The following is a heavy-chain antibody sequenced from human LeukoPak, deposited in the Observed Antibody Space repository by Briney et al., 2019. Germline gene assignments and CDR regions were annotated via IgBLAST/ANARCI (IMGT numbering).Heavy chain of an antibody. V-gene: IGHV4-4*07. CDR1: GGSINNYY. CDR2: IYSSGST. D-gene: IGHD3-22*01. Sequence: SETLSLTCTVSGGSINNYYWSWIRQPAGKGLEWIGRIYSSGSTNYNPSLQSRVTMSVDTSKNQFSLKLSSVTAADTAVYYCARSLLRGTDWFDPWGQGTLVTVSS. CDR3: ARSLLRGTDWFDP. J-gene: IGHJ5*02.